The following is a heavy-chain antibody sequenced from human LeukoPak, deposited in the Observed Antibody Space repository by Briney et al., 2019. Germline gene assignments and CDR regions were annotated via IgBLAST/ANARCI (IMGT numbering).Heavy chain of an antibody. D-gene: IGHD3-10*02. V-gene: IGHV3-53*01. CDR2: IYSGGST. CDR1: GFTVSSNY. J-gene: IGHJ4*02. CDR3: AGHHYVSYFDY. Sequence: GGSLRLSCAASGFTVSSNYMSWVRQAPGKGLEWVSVIYSGGSTYYADSVKGRFTISRDNSKNTLYLQMNSLRAEDTAVYYCAGHHYVSYFDYWGQGTLVTVSS.